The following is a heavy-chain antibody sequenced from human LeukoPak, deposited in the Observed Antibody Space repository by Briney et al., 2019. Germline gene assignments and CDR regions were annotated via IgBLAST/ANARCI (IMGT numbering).Heavy chain of an antibody. D-gene: IGHD3-3*01. V-gene: IGHV3-7*01. J-gene: IGHJ4*02. CDR1: GFTFSSYW. CDR2: IKQDGSEK. Sequence: SGGSLRLSCAASGFTFSSYWMSWVRQAPGKGLEWVANIKQDGSEKYYVDSVKGRFTISRDNAKNSLYLQMNSLRAEDTAVYYCARIDDLWSGYLPFDYWGQGTLVTVSS. CDR3: ARIDDLWSGYLPFDY.